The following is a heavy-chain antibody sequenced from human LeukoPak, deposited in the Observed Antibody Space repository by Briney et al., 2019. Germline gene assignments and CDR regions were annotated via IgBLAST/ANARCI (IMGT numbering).Heavy chain of an antibody. V-gene: IGHV3-66*01. D-gene: IGHD3-10*01. CDR1: GFTVSSNY. Sequence: GGSLRLSCAASGFTVSSNYMSWVRQAPGKGLEWVSVIYSGGSTYYADSVKGRFTISRDNSKNTLYLQMNSLRAEDTAVYYCARVWFGEQYFDYWGQGTLVTVSS. J-gene: IGHJ4*02. CDR2: IYSGGST. CDR3: ARVWFGEQYFDY.